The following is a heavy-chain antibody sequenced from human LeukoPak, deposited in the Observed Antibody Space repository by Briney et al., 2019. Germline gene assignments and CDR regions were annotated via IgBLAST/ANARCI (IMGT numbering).Heavy chain of an antibody. D-gene: IGHD3-22*01. Sequence: SETLSLTCSVYGGSFSGYFWSWIRQPPGKGLEWIGEINHSGRTNYNPSLKSRVIISVDKSKNQISLKLSSVTAADTAVYYCARAQISMRGFDPWGQGTLVTVSS. CDR1: GGSFSGYF. J-gene: IGHJ5*02. V-gene: IGHV4-34*01. CDR3: ARAQISMRGFDP. CDR2: INHSGRT.